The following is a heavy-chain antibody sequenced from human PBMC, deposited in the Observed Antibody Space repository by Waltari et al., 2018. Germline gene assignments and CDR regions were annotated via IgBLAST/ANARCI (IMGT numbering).Heavy chain of an antibody. CDR1: GFRFDDYA. CDR2: IGWNSGAI. Sequence: EVQLVTSGGGLVQPGRSLRLACVGSGFRFDDYAMYWVRQRPGKGLGWLSGIGWNSGAIGYADSGRGRFSTYRDNARKSLYLQMGRLRPEDTALYYCVKGGWGFGAFYEQHWGQGIQVTVSS. D-gene: IGHD3-10*01. J-gene: IGHJ4*02. V-gene: IGHV3-9*01. CDR3: VKGGWGFGAFYEQH.